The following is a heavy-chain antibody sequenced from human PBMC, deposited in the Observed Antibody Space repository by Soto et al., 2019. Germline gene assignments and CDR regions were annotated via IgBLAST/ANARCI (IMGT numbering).Heavy chain of an antibody. Sequence: EVQLVESGGGLVQPGGSLRLSCAASGFTFSSYSMNWVRQAPGKGLEWVSYISSSSSTIYYADSVKGRFTISRDNDNNSLYLQMNSLRDEDTAVYYCARAPGGYSYGYNYYGMDVWGQGTTVTVSS. CDR3: ARAPGGYSYGYNYYGMDV. V-gene: IGHV3-48*02. CDR2: ISSSSSTI. D-gene: IGHD5-18*01. J-gene: IGHJ6*02. CDR1: GFTFSSYS.